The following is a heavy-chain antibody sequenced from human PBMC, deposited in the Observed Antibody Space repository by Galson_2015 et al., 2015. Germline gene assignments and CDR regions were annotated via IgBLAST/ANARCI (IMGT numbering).Heavy chain of an antibody. CDR2: ISYDGTNK. V-gene: IGHV3-30*04. D-gene: IGHD3-22*01. CDR3: ARDPVASDSSGYYGSGSGGVYYFDS. J-gene: IGHJ4*02. Sequence: SLRLSCAASGFIFSNYAIHWVRQAPGKGLEWVAVISYDGTNKHYADSVKGRSTISRDNSKNTLYLQMNGLRAEDTAVYYRARDPVASDSSGYYGSGSGGVYYFDSWGQGTLVTVSS. CDR1: GFIFSNYA.